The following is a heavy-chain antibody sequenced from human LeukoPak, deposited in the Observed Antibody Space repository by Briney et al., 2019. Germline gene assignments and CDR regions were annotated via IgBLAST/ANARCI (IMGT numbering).Heavy chain of an antibody. D-gene: IGHD6-6*01. V-gene: IGHV3-9*01. Sequence: GGSLRLSCAASGFTFYDYAMHWVPQAPGKGLEWVSGISWNSGNIGYADSVKGRFTISRDNAKNSLYLQMNSLRAEDTALYYCAKGTASIPIYMDVWGKGTTVTISS. CDR2: ISWNSGNI. CDR1: GFTFYDYA. J-gene: IGHJ6*03. CDR3: AKGTASIPIYMDV.